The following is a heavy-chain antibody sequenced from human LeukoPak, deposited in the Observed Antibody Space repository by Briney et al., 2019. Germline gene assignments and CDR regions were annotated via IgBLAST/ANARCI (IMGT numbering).Heavy chain of an antibody. Sequence: GGSLRLSCAASGFTFSSYAMSWVRQAPGKGLEWVSAISGSGGSTYCADSVKGRFTISRDNSKNTLYLQMNSLRAEDTAVYYCAKDQGVVVVAATGFDYWGQGTLVTVSS. J-gene: IGHJ4*02. CDR2: ISGSGGST. CDR1: GFTFSSYA. V-gene: IGHV3-23*01. D-gene: IGHD2-15*01. CDR3: AKDQGVVVVAATGFDY.